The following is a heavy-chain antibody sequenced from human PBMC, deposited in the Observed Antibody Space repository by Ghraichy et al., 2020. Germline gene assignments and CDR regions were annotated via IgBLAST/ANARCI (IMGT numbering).Heavy chain of an antibody. J-gene: IGHJ4*02. CDR1: GFTFSSYG. V-gene: IGHV3-33*01. CDR3: ARLGSSWSLDY. D-gene: IGHD6-13*01. CDR2: IWYDGSNK. Sequence: GESLNISCAASGFTFSSYGINWVRQAPGKGLEWVAVIWYDGSNKYYADSVKGRFTISRDNSKNTAYLQMNSLRAEDTAVYYCARLGSSWSLDYWGQGTLVTVSS.